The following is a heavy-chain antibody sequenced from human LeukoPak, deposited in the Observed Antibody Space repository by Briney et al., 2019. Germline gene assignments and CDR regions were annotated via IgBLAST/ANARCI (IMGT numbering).Heavy chain of an antibody. J-gene: IGHJ4*02. CDR3: ARAYYDFWTIDY. CDR1: GYTFTSYG. V-gene: IGHV1-8*03. Sequence: ASVKVSCKASGYTFTSYGISWVRQAPGQGLEWMGWMNPNSGNTGYAQKFQGRVTITRNTSISTAYMELSSLRSEDTAVYYCARAYYDFWTIDYWGQGTLVTVSS. D-gene: IGHD3-3*01. CDR2: MNPNSGNT.